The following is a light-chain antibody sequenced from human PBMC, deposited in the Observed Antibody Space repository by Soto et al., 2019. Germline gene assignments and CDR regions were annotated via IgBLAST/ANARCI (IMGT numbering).Light chain of an antibody. Sequence: DIQMTRSPSSLSASVGDRVTITCRASQGISNYLAWYQQKPGKVPKLLIYAASTLQSGVPSRFSGSGSGTAFTLTISCLQPEDVATYYCQKYNPAFTFGPGTKVDIK. CDR2: AAS. J-gene: IGKJ3*01. CDR1: QGISNY. V-gene: IGKV1-27*01. CDR3: QKYNPAFT.